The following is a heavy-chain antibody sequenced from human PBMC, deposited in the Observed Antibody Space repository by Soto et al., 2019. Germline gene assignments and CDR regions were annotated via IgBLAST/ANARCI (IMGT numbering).Heavy chain of an antibody. CDR2: IYYSGST. D-gene: IGHD3-3*02. J-gene: IGHJ3*02. CDR3: ARHFIAAPNAFDI. V-gene: IGHV4-31*03. Sequence: PSETLSLTCTVSGGSISSGGYYWSWIRQHPGKGLEWIGYIYYSGSTYYNPSLKSRVTISVDTSKNQFSLKLSSVTAADTAVYYCARHFIAAPNAFDIWGQGTMVTVSS. CDR1: GGSISSGGYY.